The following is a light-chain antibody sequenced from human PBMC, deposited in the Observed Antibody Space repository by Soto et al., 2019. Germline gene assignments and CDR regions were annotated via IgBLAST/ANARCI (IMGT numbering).Light chain of an antibody. CDR1: QGIDNY. CDR3: QQLSGYPWT. J-gene: IGKJ1*01. V-gene: IGKV1-9*01. CDR2: AAS. Sequence: IHLTQALSSLSALVGDSVTITCRASQGIDNYLAWYQQKPGTAPKLLIYAASTLQSGVPSRFSGIGSGPDFTLTTSSLQPEDFATYACQQLSGYPWTTGQETKV.